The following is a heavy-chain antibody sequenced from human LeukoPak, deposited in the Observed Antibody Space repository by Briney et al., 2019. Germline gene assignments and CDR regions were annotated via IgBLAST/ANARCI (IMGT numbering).Heavy chain of an antibody. CDR1: GGSISSYY. Sequence: SETLSLTCTVSGGSISSYYWSWIRQPPGKGLEWIGYIYYSGSTNYNPSLKSRVTISVDTSKNQFSLKLSSVTAADTAVYYCARMKTRTSAVDYWGQGTLVTVSS. V-gene: IGHV4-59*01. CDR2: IYYSGST. CDR3: ARMKTRTSAVDY. J-gene: IGHJ4*02.